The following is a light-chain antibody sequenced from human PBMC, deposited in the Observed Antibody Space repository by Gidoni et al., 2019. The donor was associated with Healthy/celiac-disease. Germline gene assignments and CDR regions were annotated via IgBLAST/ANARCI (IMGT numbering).Light chain of an antibody. CDR3: QSYDSSLSGFVV. V-gene: IGLV1-40*01. J-gene: IGLJ2*01. CDR2: INR. CDR1: SSNIGAGYD. Sequence: QSVLTQPPSVAGAPGQRVTISCTGSSSNIGAGYDVHWYQQLPGTAPKLLISINRNWPSGVPDRFSGSKSGTAASLAITGLQAEDEADYYCQSYDSSLSGFVVFGGGTKRTVL.